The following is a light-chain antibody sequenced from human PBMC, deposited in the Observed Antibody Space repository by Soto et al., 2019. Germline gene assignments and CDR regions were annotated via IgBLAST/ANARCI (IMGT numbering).Light chain of an antibody. CDR1: SSDVGGYNY. Sequence: QSALTQPPSASGSPGQSVTISCTGTSSDVGGYNYVSWYQQHPGKAPKLMIYDVSKRPSGVPDRFSGSKSGNTASLTVSGLKAEDEAHYYCSSYAGSNNLVFGGGTKLTVL. CDR3: SSYAGSNNLV. V-gene: IGLV2-8*01. J-gene: IGLJ2*01. CDR2: DVS.